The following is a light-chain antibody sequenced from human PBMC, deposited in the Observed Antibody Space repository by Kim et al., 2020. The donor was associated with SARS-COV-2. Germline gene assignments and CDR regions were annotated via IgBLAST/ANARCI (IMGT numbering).Light chain of an antibody. CDR1: QSLLHRNGYSY. Sequence: DIVMTQSPLSLSVTPGEPASISCRSNQSLLHRNGYSYLDWYLQKPGQSPHLLIYLGSNRASGVPDRFRGSGSGTDFTLKISRVEAEDVGIYYCMQGLQTQYTFGQGTKLEI. CDR2: LGS. J-gene: IGKJ2*01. V-gene: IGKV2-28*01. CDR3: MQGLQTQYT.